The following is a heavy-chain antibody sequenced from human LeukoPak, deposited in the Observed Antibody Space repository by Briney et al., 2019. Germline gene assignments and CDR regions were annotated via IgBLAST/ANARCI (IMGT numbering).Heavy chain of an antibody. CDR1: GFTLNNYG. V-gene: IGHV3-23*01. D-gene: IGHD3-22*01. J-gene: IGHJ4*02. CDR3: AKRGVVIRVILVGFHKEAYYFDS. Sequence: GGSLRLSCAVSGFTLNNYGMTWVRQAPGRGLEWVAGICDSGGNTKYADSVKGRFTISRDNPKNTLYLQMNSLRAEDTAVYFCAKRGVVIRVILVGFHKEAYYFDSWGQGVLVTVSS. CDR2: ICDSGGNT.